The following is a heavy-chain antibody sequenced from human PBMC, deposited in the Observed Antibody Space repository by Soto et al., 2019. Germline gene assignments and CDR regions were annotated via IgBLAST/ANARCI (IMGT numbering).Heavy chain of an antibody. CDR3: ARHSSSRAGGDFDY. Sequence: QLQLQESGPGLVKPSETLSLTCTVSGGSISSSSYYWGWIRQPPGKGLEWIGSIYYSGSTYYNPSLKSRVTISVDTSKNQFSLKLSSVTAADTAVYYCARHSSSRAGGDFDYWGQGTLVTVSS. D-gene: IGHD6-13*01. CDR2: IYYSGST. J-gene: IGHJ4*02. V-gene: IGHV4-39*01. CDR1: GGSISSSSYY.